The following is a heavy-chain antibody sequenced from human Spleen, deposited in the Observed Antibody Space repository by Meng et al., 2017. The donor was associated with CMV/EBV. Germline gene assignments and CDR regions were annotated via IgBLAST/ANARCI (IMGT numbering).Heavy chain of an antibody. D-gene: IGHD3-3*01. J-gene: IGHJ6*02. V-gene: IGHV3-30-3*01. CDR2: ISHDGSGK. CDR3: TKDFFEGGYYYGMDV. CDR1: GFTFSDYT. Sequence: GESLKISCAASGFTFSDYTMNWVRQAPGKGLEWVAVISHDGSGKYYADSVKGRFTISRDNSRNTLSLQMNSLRAEDTAVYYCTKDFFEGGYYYGMDVWGQGTTVTVSS.